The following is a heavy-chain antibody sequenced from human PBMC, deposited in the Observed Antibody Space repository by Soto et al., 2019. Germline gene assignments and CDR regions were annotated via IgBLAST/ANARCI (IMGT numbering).Heavy chain of an antibody. V-gene: IGHV1-69*13. J-gene: IGHJ6*01. Sequence: SVKASCKASGYIFTGYYMHWVRQAPEQRLEWMGWIIPIFGTANYAQKFQGRVTITADESTSTAYMELSSLRSEDTAVYYHAIAGILDSYYGMAVWRKRPTVIVSS. CDR2: IIPIFGTA. CDR1: GYIFTGYY. CDR3: AIAGILDSYYGMAV. D-gene: IGHD1-20*01.